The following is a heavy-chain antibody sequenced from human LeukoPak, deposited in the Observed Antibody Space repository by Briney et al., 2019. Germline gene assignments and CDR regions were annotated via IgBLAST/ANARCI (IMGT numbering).Heavy chain of an antibody. CDR3: AKDHYSSGWYFDY. V-gene: IGHV3-30*18. J-gene: IGHJ4*02. CDR2: ISYNGSNK. CDR1: GFTFSSYG. Sequence: GGSLRLSCAASGFTFSSYGMHWVRRAPGKGLEWVAIISYNGSNKNYADSVKGRFTISRDNSKNTLYLQMNSLRAEDTAVYYCAKDHYSSGWYFDYWGQGTLVTVSS. D-gene: IGHD6-19*01.